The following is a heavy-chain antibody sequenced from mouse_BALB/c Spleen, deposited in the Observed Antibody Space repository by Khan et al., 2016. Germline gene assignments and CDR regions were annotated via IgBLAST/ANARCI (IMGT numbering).Heavy chain of an antibody. V-gene: IGHV1S127*01. CDR2: IDPSSSET. Sequence: QVQLQQSGPELVRPGASVKMSCKASGYTFTTYWIHWVKQRPGQGLEWIGMIDPSSSETRFIQKFTDKAKLNGDRYSNTAYSQLSSLPSEDSAVYYCARWSSYFDYWCQCSTLTVSS. CDR3: ARWSSYFDY. CDR1: GYTFTTYW. J-gene: IGHJ2*01.